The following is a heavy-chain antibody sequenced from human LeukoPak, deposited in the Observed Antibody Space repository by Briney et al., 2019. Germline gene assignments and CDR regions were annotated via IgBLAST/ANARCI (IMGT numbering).Heavy chain of an antibody. V-gene: IGHV3-53*01. D-gene: IGHD1-26*01. J-gene: IGHJ4*02. CDR3: ARNPSNRELLDY. CDR2: IYSGGST. CDR1: GFTVSSNY. Sequence: GGSLRLSCAASGFTVSSNYMSWVRQAPGRGLEWVSVIYSGGSTYYADSVKGRFTISRDNSKNTLYLQMNSLRAEDTAVYYCARNPSNRELLDYWGQGTLVTVSS.